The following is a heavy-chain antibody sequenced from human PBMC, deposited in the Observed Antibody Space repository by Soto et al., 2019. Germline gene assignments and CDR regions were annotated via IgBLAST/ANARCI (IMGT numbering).Heavy chain of an antibody. CDR1: GGSISSYY. Sequence: SETLSLTCTVSGGSISSYYWSWIRQPPGKGLEWIGYIYYSGSTNYNPSLKSRVTISVDTSKNQFSLKLSSVTAADTAVYYCARGDSIVVLKAAMALGVNWFDPWGQGTLVTVSS. J-gene: IGHJ5*02. V-gene: IGHV4-59*01. CDR3: ARGDSIVVLKAAMALGVNWFDP. CDR2: IYYSGST. D-gene: IGHD2-2*01.